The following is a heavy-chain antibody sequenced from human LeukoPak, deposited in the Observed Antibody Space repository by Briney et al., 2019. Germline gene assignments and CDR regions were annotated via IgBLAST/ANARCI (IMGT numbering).Heavy chain of an antibody. CDR1: GFTFSGSA. D-gene: IGHD3-9*01. CDR2: IRSKANSYAT. Sequence: GGSLRLSCAASGFTFSGSAMHWVRQASGKGLEWVGRIRSKANSYATAYAASVKGRFTISRDDSKSTAYLQMNSLKTEDTAVYYCTRDDIFDPWGQGTLVTVSS. J-gene: IGHJ5*02. V-gene: IGHV3-73*01. CDR3: TRDDIFDP.